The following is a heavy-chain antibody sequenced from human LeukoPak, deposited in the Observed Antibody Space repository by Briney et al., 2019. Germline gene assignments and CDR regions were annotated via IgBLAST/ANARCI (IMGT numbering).Heavy chain of an antibody. Sequence: GGSLRLSCAAFGFTFSSYGMHWARQAPGKGLEWVAVISYDGSNKYYADSVKGRFTISRDNSKNTLYLQMNSLRAEDTAVYYCAKSHVDIVATDEDFDCWGQGTLVTVSS. V-gene: IGHV3-30*18. J-gene: IGHJ4*02. CDR3: AKSHVDIVATDEDFDC. CDR2: ISYDGSNK. D-gene: IGHD5-12*01. CDR1: GFTFSSYG.